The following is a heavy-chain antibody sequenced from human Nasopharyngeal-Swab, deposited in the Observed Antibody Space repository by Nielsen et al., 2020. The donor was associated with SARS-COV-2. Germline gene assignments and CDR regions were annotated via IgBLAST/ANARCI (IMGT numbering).Heavy chain of an antibody. CDR1: GYTFTGYY. V-gene: IGHV1-2*06. J-gene: IGHJ4*02. CDR3: ARELYDEDDVYYDSSGYSS. Sequence: ASVKVSCKASGYTFTGYYMHWVRQAPGQGLEWMGRINPNSGGTNYAQKFQGRVTMTTDTSTSTAYMELRSLRSDDTAVYYCARELYDEDDVYYDSSGYSSWGQGTLVTVSS. CDR2: INPNSGGT. D-gene: IGHD3-22*01.